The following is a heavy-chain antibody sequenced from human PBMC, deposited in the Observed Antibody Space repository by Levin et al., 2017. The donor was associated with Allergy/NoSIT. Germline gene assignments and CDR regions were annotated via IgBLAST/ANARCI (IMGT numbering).Heavy chain of an antibody. Sequence: SETLSLTCNVSGGSISTYKWNWIRQPPGKGLEWVGYIYHSGSSNYNPSLKSRVSMSVDTSKNQFSLKLNSLTAADTAVYYCARGDSSGWSWYFDLWGRGTRVTVSS. V-gene: IGHV4-59*08. J-gene: IGHJ2*01. CDR1: GGSISTYK. CDR2: IYHSGSS. CDR3: ARGDSSGWSWYFDL. D-gene: IGHD6-19*01.